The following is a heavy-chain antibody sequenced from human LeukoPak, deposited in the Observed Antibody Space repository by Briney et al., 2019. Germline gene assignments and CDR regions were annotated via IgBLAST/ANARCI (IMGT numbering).Heavy chain of an antibody. V-gene: IGHV3-21*01. CDR2: ISSSSSYI. CDR3: AREDDYYDSSGYPSYYYYYMDV. J-gene: IGHJ6*03. D-gene: IGHD3-22*01. CDR1: GFTFSSYS. Sequence: GGSLRLSCAASGFTFSSYSMNWVRQAPGKGLEWVSSISSSSSYIYYADSVKGRFTISRDNAKNSLYLQMNSLRAEDTAVYYCAREDDYYDSSGYPSYYYYYMDVWGKGTTVTVSS.